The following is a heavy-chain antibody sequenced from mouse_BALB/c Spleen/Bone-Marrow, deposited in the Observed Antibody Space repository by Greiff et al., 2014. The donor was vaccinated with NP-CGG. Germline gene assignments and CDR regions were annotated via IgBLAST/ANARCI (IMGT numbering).Heavy chain of an antibody. Sequence: QVQLQQSGAELVRPGSSVKISCKASGYAFSIYWMNWVKQRPGQGLEWIGQIYPGDDGTDYNGKFKGKATLTADRSSSTAYMQLNSLTSEDSAVYFCARGGSSIDYWGQGTTLPVSS. J-gene: IGHJ2*01. CDR2: IYPGDDGT. D-gene: IGHD1-3*01. CDR1: GYAFSIYW. V-gene: IGHV1-80*01. CDR3: ARGGSSIDY.